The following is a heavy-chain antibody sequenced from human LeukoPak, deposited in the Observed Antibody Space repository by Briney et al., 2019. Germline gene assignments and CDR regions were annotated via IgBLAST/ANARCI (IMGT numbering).Heavy chain of an antibody. J-gene: IGHJ4*02. CDR2: ISSTSGSI. CDR3: ARRIAAAAAPYYFDY. CDR1: GFTFSNYN. D-gene: IGHD6-13*01. Sequence: GGSLRLSCAASGFTFSNYNMNWVRQAPGKGLEWVSSISSTSGSIYYADSVKGRFTISRDNAKNSLDLQMNSLRAEDTAVYYCARRIAAAAAPYYFDYWGQGTLVTVSS. V-gene: IGHV3-21*01.